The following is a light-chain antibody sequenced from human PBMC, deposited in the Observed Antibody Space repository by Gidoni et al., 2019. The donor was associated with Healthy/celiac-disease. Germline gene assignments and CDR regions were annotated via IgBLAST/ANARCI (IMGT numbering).Light chain of an antibody. Sequence: DIVLTTAPAPLTVSPGDRATLACRASQSVSSNVAWYQQKPGQAPRLLISGASTRATGIPARFSGSGSGTEFTLTISSLQSEDFAVYYCQQYNNWPVTFGGGTKVEIK. CDR1: QSVSSN. J-gene: IGKJ4*01. CDR2: GAS. CDR3: QQYNNWPVT. V-gene: IGKV3-15*01.